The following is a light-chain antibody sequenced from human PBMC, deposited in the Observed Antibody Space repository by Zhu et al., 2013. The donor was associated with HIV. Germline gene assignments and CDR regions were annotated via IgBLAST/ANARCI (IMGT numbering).Light chain of an antibody. CDR3: QQRSNWYS. J-gene: IGKJ2*03. CDR1: QSVSTSY. V-gene: IGKV3D-20*02. Sequence: EIVLTQSPGTLSLSPGDGATLSCRTSQSVSTSYIAWYRQRRGRAPELLIPAASKRAAGIPDRFSGSGSGTEFTLTITGLEPEDFAIYYCQQRSNWYSFGQGTKLEIK. CDR2: AAS.